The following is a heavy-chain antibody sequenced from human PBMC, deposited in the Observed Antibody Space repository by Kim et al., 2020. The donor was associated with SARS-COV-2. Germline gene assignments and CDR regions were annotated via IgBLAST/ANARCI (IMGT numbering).Heavy chain of an antibody. J-gene: IGHJ4*02. CDR3: ARGGCSSTSCNQFDY. Sequence: ASVKVSCKASGYTFTSYYMHWVRQAPGQGLEWMGIINPSGGSTTYAQNFQGRVTMTRDTSTSTDYMELRSLRSEDTAEYYCARGGCSSTSCNQFDYWGQGTLVTVSS. D-gene: IGHD2-2*01. CDR1: GYTFTSYY. CDR2: INPSGGST. V-gene: IGHV1-46*01.